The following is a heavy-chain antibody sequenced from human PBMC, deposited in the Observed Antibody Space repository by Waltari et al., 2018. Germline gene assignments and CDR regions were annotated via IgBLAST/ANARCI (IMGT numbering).Heavy chain of an antibody. J-gene: IGHJ6*02. CDR1: GYTFTGYY. Sequence: QVQLVQSGAEVKKPGASVKVSCKASGYTFTGYYMHWVRQAPGQGLEGMEWINPNSGGTNYAQKLQGRVTMTRDTSISTAYMELSRLRSDDTAVYYCARDKYCSGGSCYYHNVEMAPRDYYYGMDVWGQGTTVTVSS. D-gene: IGHD2-15*01. CDR2: INPNSGGT. CDR3: ARDKYCSGGSCYYHNVEMAPRDYYYGMDV. V-gene: IGHV1-2*02.